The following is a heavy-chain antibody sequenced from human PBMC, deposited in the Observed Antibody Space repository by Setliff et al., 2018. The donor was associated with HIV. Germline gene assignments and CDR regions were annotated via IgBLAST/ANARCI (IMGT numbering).Heavy chain of an antibody. CDR3: ARATLLIRSWFDP. D-gene: IGHD3-10*01. V-gene: IGHV4-34*01. Sequence: PSETLSLTCAVYGASFSDYYWSWIRQPPGKGLEWIGEINHSGSANYNPSLKDRVTLSVDTSKNQFSLKVTSMTAADTAVYYCARATLLIRSWFDPWGQGTLVTVSS. J-gene: IGHJ5*02. CDR1: GASFSDYY. CDR2: INHSGSA.